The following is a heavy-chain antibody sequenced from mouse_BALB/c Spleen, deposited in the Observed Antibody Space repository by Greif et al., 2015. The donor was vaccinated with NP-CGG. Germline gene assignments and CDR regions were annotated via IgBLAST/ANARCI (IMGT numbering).Heavy chain of an antibody. CDR3: TRAWGDY. CDR1: GFTFSSYT. CDR2: ISSGGSYT. Sequence: EVQVVESGGGLVKPGGSLKLSCAASGFTFSSYTMSWVRQTPEKRLEWVATISSGGSYTYYPDSVKGRFTISRDNAKNTLFLQMSSLKSEDTAMYYCTRAWGDYWGQGTSVTVSS. V-gene: IGHV5-6-4*01. J-gene: IGHJ4*01.